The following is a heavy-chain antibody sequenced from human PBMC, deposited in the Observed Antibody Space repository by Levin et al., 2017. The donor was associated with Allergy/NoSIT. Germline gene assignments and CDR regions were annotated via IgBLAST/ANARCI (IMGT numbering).Heavy chain of an antibody. CDR2: IYYSGST. D-gene: IGHD3-3*01. CDR3: ARHSASYYDFWSGSFGFLGWFDP. V-gene: IGHV4-39*01. Sequence: SQTLSLTCTVSGGSISSSSYYWGWIRQPPGKGLEWIGSIYYSGSTYYNPSLKSRVTISVDTSKNQFSLKLSSVTAADTAVYYCARHSASYYDFWSGSFGFLGWFDPWGQGTLVTVSS. J-gene: IGHJ5*02. CDR1: GGSISSSSYY.